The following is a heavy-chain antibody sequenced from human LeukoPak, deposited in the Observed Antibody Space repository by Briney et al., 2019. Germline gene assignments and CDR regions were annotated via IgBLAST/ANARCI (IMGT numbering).Heavy chain of an antibody. CDR2: ISYDGSNK. Sequence: GGSLRLSCAASGFTFSSYWMSWVRQAPGKGLEWVAVISYDGSNKYYADSVKGRFTISRDNSKNTLYLQMNSLRAEDTAVYYCARDSGALRFLEWLLSYFDYWGQGTLVTVSS. CDR1: GFTFSSYW. J-gene: IGHJ4*02. D-gene: IGHD3-3*01. V-gene: IGHV3-30-3*01. CDR3: ARDSGALRFLEWLLSYFDY.